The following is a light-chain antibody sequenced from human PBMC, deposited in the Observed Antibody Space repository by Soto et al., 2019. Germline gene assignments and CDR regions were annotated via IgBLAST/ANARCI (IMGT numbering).Light chain of an antibody. CDR2: GAS. CDR1: QSVSSSN. Sequence: EIVLTQSPATLSLSPGERATLSCRASQSVSSSNLAWYQQKPGQAPRLLIYGASSRATGIPARFSGSGSGTDFTLTISRLEPEEFAVYYCQQYGTSSWTFGQGTKVEI. J-gene: IGKJ1*01. CDR3: QQYGTSSWT. V-gene: IGKV3-20*01.